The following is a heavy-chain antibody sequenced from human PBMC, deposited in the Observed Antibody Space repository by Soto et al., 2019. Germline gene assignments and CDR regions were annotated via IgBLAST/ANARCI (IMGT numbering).Heavy chain of an antibody. J-gene: IGHJ4*02. CDR3: VIQVSRPAGICVY. CDR1: GFTVSSNY. CDR2: IYSGGST. V-gene: IGHV3-53*04. Sequence: GGSLRLSCAASGFTVSSNYMSWVRQAPGKGLEWVSVIYSGGSTYYADSVKGRFTISRHNSKNTLYLQMNSLRAEDTAVYYCVIQVSRPAGICVYRGPGLRVTLSS. D-gene: IGHD2-2*01.